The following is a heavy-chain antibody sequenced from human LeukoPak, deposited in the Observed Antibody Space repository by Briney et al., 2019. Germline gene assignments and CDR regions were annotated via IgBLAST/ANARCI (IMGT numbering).Heavy chain of an antibody. CDR2: IIPILGIA. Sequence: SVKVSCKASGGTFSSSAISWVRQAPGQGLEWMGRIIPILGIANYAQKFQGRVTITADKSTSTAYMELSSLRSEDTAVYYCARDLTQDIVVVPAAISAFDIWGQGTMVTVSS. CDR1: GGTFSSSA. J-gene: IGHJ3*02. D-gene: IGHD2-2*01. V-gene: IGHV1-69*04. CDR3: ARDLTQDIVVVPAAISAFDI.